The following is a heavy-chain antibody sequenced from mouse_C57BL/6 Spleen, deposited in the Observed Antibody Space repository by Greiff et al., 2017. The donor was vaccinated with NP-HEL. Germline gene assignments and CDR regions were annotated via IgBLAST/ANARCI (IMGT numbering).Heavy chain of an antibody. CDR3: ARGGSSSYYFDY. J-gene: IGHJ2*01. Sequence: QVQLQQSGAELARPGASVKLSCKASGYTFTSYGISWVKQRTGQGLEWIGEIYPRSGNTYYNEKFKGKATLTADKSSSTAYMELRSLTSEDAAVYFCARGGSSSYYFDYWGQGTTLTVSS. CDR1: GYTFTSYG. D-gene: IGHD1-1*01. V-gene: IGHV1-81*01. CDR2: IYPRSGNT.